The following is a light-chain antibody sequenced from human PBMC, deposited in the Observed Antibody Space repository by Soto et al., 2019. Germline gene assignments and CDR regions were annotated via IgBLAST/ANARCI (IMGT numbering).Light chain of an antibody. J-gene: IGKJ1*01. CDR3: QQYNGYSRT. CDR1: QSVSSW. V-gene: IGKV1-5*01. Sequence: DIQMTQSPSTLSASVGDRVTITFRASQSVSSWLAWYQQKPGRAPKLVIYNVSTLESGVPARFSGTGSGTEFTLTISSLQPDDFATYYCQQYNGYSRTFGQGTKVDIK. CDR2: NVS.